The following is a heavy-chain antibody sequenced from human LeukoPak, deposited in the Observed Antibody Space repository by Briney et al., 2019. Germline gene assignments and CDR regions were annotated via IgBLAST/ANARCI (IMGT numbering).Heavy chain of an antibody. CDR3: AKRHGGSAFDY. Sequence: GGSLRLSCAASGFTFSSYGMHWVRQAPGKGLEWVAVISYDGSNKYYADSVKGRFTISRDNSKNTLYLQMNSLRAEDTAVYYCAKRHGGSAFDYWGQGTLVTVSS. CDR1: GFTFSSYG. D-gene: IGHD2-15*01. V-gene: IGHV3-30*18. CDR2: ISYDGSNK. J-gene: IGHJ4*02.